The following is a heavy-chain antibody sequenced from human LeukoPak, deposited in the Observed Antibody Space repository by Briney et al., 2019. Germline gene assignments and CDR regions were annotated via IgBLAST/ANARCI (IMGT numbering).Heavy chain of an antibody. V-gene: IGHV3-33*06. D-gene: IGHD2-15*01. CDR3: AKDCSGGSCFDY. Sequence: PGGSLRLSCAASGFTFSSYGMHWVHQAPGKGLEWVAVIWYDGSNKYYADSVKGRFTISRDNSKNTLYLQMNSLRAEDTAVYYCAKDCSGGSCFDYWGQGTLVTVSS. J-gene: IGHJ4*02. CDR2: IWYDGSNK. CDR1: GFTFSSYG.